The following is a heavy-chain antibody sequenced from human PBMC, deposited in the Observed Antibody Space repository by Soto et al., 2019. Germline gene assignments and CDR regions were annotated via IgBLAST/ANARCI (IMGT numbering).Heavy chain of an antibody. CDR2: ISWNSGSI. V-gene: IGHV3-9*01. CDR3: AKDTSTTVVTNFDN. D-gene: IGHD4-17*01. Sequence: EVQLVESGGGLVQPGRSLRLSCAASGFTFDDYAMHWVRQAPGKGLEWVSGISWNSGSIGYADSVKGRFTISRDNAKNSLYLQMNSLRAEDTALYYCAKDTSTTVVTNFDNWGQGTLVTVSS. J-gene: IGHJ4*02. CDR1: GFTFDDYA.